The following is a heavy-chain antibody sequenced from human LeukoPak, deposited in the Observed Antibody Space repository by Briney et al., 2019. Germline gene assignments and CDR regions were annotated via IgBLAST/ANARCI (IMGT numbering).Heavy chain of an antibody. Sequence: ASVKVSCKASGYTFTSYGISWGRQAPGQGLEWMGWINPNSGGTNYAQKFQGRVTMTRDTSISTAYMELSRLRSDDTAVYYCARDSLSGWASLDYWGQGTLVTVSS. D-gene: IGHD3-10*01. CDR2: INPNSGGT. V-gene: IGHV1-2*02. CDR3: ARDSLSGWASLDY. CDR1: GYTFTSYG. J-gene: IGHJ4*02.